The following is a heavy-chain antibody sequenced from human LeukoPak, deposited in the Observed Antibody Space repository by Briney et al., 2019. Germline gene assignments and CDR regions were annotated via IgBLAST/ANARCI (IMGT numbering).Heavy chain of an antibody. V-gene: IGHV3-33*01. CDR3: VRDPSGSGFAFDS. CDR2: IWFDGSNK. Sequence: TGGSLRLSCAASGFIFSNDAMHWVRQAPGKGLEWVAFIWFDGSNKHYADSVKGRFTISRDNSGDTLYLQMNSLRAEDTAVYYCVRDPSGSGFAFDSWGQGALVTVSS. D-gene: IGHD1-1*01. J-gene: IGHJ4*02. CDR1: GFIFSNDA.